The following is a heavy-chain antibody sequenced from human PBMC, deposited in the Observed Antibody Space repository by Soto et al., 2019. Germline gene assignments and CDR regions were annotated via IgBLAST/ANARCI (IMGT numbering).Heavy chain of an antibody. D-gene: IGHD3-3*01. J-gene: IGHJ6*03. V-gene: IGHV3-33*01. Sequence: GGSLRLSCAASGFTFSSYGMHRVRQAPGKGLEWVAVIWYDGSNKYYADSVKGRFTISRDNSKNTLYLQMNSLRAEDTAVYYCARDPRSYYDFWSGYPMDVWGKGTTVTVSS. CDR3: ARDPRSYYDFWSGYPMDV. CDR2: IWYDGSNK. CDR1: GFTFSSYG.